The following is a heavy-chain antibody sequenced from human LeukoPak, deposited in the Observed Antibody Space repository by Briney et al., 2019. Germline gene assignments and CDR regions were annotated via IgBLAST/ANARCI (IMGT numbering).Heavy chain of an antibody. V-gene: IGHV4-4*02. J-gene: IGHJ4*02. CDR1: GDSISSSNW. CDR2: IYHSGST. Sequence: SGTLSLTCAVSGDSISSSNWWSWVRQPPGKGLEWIGEIYHSGSTNYNPSLKSRVTISIDKSKNQFSLKLSSVTAADTAIYYCARDPIYDDNSVGYLDYWDREPLVTVPS. CDR3: ARDPIYDDNSVGYLDY. D-gene: IGHD3-22*01.